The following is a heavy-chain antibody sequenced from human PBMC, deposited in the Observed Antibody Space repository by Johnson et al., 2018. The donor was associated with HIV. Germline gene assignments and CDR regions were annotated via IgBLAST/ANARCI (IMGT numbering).Heavy chain of an antibody. D-gene: IGHD3-16*01. J-gene: IGHJ3*02. V-gene: IGHV3-66*02. Sequence: MLLVESGGGLVQHGGSLRLSCAASGFTISGFYMSWVRQAPGKVPEWLSVVSSGGTSYYADSVRGRFTVSRDNSKNTLYLQMSSLRAEDTALYYCVRDDRPDGFDIWGQGTMVTVSS. CDR3: VRDDRPDGFDI. CDR2: VSSGGTS. CDR1: GFTISGFY.